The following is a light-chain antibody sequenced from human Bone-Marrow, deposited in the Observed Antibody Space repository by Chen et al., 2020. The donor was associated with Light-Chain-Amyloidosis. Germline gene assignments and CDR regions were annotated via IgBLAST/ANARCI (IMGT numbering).Light chain of an antibody. V-gene: IGLV3-25*03. CDR3: QSADSSGTYEVI. Sequence: SYELTQPPSVSVSPGQTARITCSGDDFPTKYAYWYQQKPGQAPVLVIHRDTERPSGISERFSGSSSGTTATLTISGVQAEDEADYHCQSADSSGTYEVIVGGGTKLTVL. CDR2: RDT. CDR1: DFPTKY. J-gene: IGLJ2*01.